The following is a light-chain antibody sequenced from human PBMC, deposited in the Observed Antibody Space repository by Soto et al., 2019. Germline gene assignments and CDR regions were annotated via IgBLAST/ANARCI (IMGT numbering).Light chain of an antibody. CDR1: QSVTSNY. CDR3: QQYGSSWT. Sequence: EIVLTQSPGTLSLSPGERATLSCRASQSVTSNYLAWYQQTPGQAPRLLIYGASNRATGIPDRFSGSGSGTDFTLTISRLEPEDFAVYSCQQYGSSWTFGQGTKVDIK. J-gene: IGKJ1*01. V-gene: IGKV3-20*01. CDR2: GAS.